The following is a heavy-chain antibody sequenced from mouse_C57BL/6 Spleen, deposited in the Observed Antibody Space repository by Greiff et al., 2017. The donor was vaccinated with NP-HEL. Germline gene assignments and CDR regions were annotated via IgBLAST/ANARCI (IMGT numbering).Heavy chain of an antibody. CDR3: ARDGDSSGSFDY. CDR2: IDPEDGET. J-gene: IGHJ2*01. D-gene: IGHD3-2*02. CDR1: GFNITDYY. Sequence: EVQLQQSGAELVKPGASVKLSCTASGFNITDYYMHWVKQRPEQGLEWIGRIDPEDGETNYAPKFQGKATITADTSSNTAYLQVSSLTSEDTAVDYCARDGDSSGSFDYWGQGTTLTVSA. V-gene: IGHV14-2*01.